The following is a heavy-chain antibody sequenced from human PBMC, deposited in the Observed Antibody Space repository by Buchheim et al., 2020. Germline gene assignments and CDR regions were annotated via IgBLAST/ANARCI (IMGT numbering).Heavy chain of an antibody. CDR1: GFTFVNVA. V-gene: IGHV3-23*01. CDR3: ARSRLLDY. D-gene: IGHD3-10*01. CDR2: SAGTGGAG. J-gene: IGHJ4*02. Sequence: EVQLLESGGGLVQPGEPLRLSCEASGFTFVNVAMHWFRQAPGKGLEWVSSAGTGGAGFYAESVKGRVSVSRDNSRNTLYLHMTSLRAEDTATYYCARSRLLDYWSQGT.